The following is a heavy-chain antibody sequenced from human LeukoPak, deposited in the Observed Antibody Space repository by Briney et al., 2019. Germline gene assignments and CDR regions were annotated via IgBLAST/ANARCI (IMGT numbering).Heavy chain of an antibody. CDR3: AKDYEGAFDI. D-gene: IGHD5-12*01. CDR1: GFIFTDYW. V-gene: IGHV3-74*01. CDR2: ISGDGRGT. Sequence: GGSMRLSCAASGFIFTDYWMHWVRQGPGKELVWVARISGDGRGTTYVDSVKGRFTISRDNAKNSLYLQMNSLRAEDMALYYCAKDYEGAFDIWGQGTMVTVSS. J-gene: IGHJ3*02.